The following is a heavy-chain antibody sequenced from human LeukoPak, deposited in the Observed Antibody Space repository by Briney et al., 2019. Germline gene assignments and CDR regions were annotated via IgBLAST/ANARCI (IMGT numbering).Heavy chain of an antibody. Sequence: ASVKVSCKASGYTFTSYDINWVRQATGQGLEWMGWVNPNSGNTGYAQKFQGRVTMTRNTSISTAYMELSSLRSEDTAVYYCARALTYYYDSSADWFDPWGQGTLVTVSS. CDR1: GYTFTSYD. J-gene: IGHJ5*02. V-gene: IGHV1-8*01. D-gene: IGHD3-22*01. CDR2: VNPNSGNT. CDR3: ARALTYYYDSSADWFDP.